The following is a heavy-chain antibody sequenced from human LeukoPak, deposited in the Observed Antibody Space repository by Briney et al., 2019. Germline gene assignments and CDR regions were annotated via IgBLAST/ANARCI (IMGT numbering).Heavy chain of an antibody. CDR2: IYYSGST. V-gene: IGHV4-59*01. CDR3: ARGVAVAGPDY. D-gene: IGHD6-19*01. J-gene: IGHJ4*02. CDR1: GGSISSYY. Sequence: PSETLSLTCTASGGSISSYYWSWIRQPPGKGLEWIGYIYYSGSTNYNPSLKSRVTISVDTSKNQFSLKLSSVTAADTAVYYCARGVAVAGPDYWGQGTLVTVSS.